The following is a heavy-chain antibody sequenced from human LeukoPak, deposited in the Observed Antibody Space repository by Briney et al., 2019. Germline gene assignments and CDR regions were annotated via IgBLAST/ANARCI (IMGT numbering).Heavy chain of an antibody. J-gene: IGHJ2*01. D-gene: IGHD6-19*01. CDR2: ISESGGST. CDR3: AKGVWYGSPNWFFDL. Sequence: GGSLRLSCVASGFTFSSSAMSWVRQAPEKGLEWVSVISESGGSTYYADSVKGRFTISRDTSKKTLSLQMNSLRAEDTAIYYCAKGVWYGSPNWFFDLWGRGTLVTVSS. V-gene: IGHV3-23*01. CDR1: GFTFSSSA.